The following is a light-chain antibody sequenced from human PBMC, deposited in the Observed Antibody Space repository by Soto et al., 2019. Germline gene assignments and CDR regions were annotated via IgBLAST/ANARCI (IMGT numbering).Light chain of an antibody. CDR3: QSYDSSLSGVV. CDR2: ANT. CDR1: SSNFGAGYD. V-gene: IGLV1-40*01. Sequence: QSVLTQPPSVSGAPGQRVTISCTGSSSNFGAGYDVHWYQQIPGTAPELLIYANTNRPSGVPDRFSGSKSGTSASLAITGLQAEDEADYYCQSYDSSLSGVVFGGGTKLTVL. J-gene: IGLJ2*01.